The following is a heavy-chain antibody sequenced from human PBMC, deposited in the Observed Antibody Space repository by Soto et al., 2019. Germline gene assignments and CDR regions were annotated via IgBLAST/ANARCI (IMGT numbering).Heavy chain of an antibody. CDR2: ISGSGGST. Sequence: GGSLRLSSAASGFTFSSYAMSWVRQAPGKGLEWVSAISGSGGSTYYADSVKGRFTISRDNSKNTLYLQMNSLRAEDTAVYYCAKVLSIGIAARLAILGGSYYFDYWGQGTLVTVSS. J-gene: IGHJ4*02. CDR1: GFTFSSYA. CDR3: AKVLSIGIAARLAILGGSYYFDY. V-gene: IGHV3-23*01. D-gene: IGHD6-6*01.